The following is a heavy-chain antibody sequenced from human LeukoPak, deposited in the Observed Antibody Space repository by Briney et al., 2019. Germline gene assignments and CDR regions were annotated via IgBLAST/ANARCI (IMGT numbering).Heavy chain of an antibody. CDR2: IRSKAYGGTT. CDR3: TRDVYYYDSSGYSYYFDY. J-gene: IGHJ4*02. CDR1: GFTFGDYA. D-gene: IGHD3-22*01. Sequence: PGGSLRLSCTASGFTFGDYAMSWFRQAPGKGLEWVGFIRSKAYGGTTEYAASVKGRFTISRDDSKSIAYLQMNSLKTEDTAVYYCTRDVYYYDSSGYSYYFDYWGQGTLVTVSS. V-gene: IGHV3-49*03.